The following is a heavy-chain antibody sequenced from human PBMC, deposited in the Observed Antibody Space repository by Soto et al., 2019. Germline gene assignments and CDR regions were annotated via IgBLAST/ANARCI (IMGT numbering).Heavy chain of an antibody. D-gene: IGHD6-13*01. CDR1: GFTFSSYA. J-gene: IGHJ6*02. CDR2: ISYDGSNK. V-gene: IGHV3-30-3*01. Sequence: GGSLRLSCAASGFTFSSYAMHWVRQAPGKGLEWVAVISYDGSNKYYADSVKGRFTISRDNSKNTLYLQMNSLRAEDTAVYYCARGWGSSSWYAWGTYYYYGMDVWGQGTTVTVSS. CDR3: ARGWGSSSWYAWGTYYYYGMDV.